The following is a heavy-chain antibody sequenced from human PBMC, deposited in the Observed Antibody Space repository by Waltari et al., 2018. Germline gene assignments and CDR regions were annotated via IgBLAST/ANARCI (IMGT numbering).Heavy chain of an antibody. J-gene: IGHJ4*02. D-gene: IGHD3-10*01. CDR1: GFTFTRYL. CDR3: TRALWLGELYDY. V-gene: IGHV3-74*01. Sequence: EVQLDESGGGLVQPGGSLRLSCSASGFTFTRYLMNWVRQAPGKGLVWVARINRDGSSTTYADSVKGRFTISRDNAKNTVYLQMNSLRVEDTAVYYCTRALWLGELYDYWGQGTLVTVSS. CDR2: INRDGSST.